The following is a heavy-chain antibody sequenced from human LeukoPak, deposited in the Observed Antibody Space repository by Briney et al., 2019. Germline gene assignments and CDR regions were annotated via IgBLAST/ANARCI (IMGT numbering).Heavy chain of an antibody. CDR3: ARGRYCSSTSCFYYYYYYMDV. Sequence: SVKVSCKASGGTFSSYAISWVRQAPGQGLEWMGRIIPILGIANYAQKFQGRVTITADKSTSTAYMELSSLRSEDTAVYYCARGRYCSSTSCFYYYYYYMDVWGKGTTVTVSS. D-gene: IGHD2-2*01. CDR1: GGTFSSYA. CDR2: IIPILGIA. V-gene: IGHV1-69*04. J-gene: IGHJ6*03.